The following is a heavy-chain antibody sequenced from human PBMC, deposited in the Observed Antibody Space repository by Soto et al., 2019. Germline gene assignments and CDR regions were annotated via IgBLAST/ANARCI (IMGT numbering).Heavy chain of an antibody. CDR3: ARTGVVAAMALGGISCFDY. CDR2: IYYSGTT. CDR1: GGSVSSGSYY. D-gene: IGHD2-21*02. V-gene: IGHV4-61*01. Sequence: SETLSLTCTVSGGSVSSGSYYWSWIRQPPGKGLEWIGDIYYSGTTNYNPSLKSRVTISVDTSKNQFSLKLSSVTAADTAVYYCARTGVVAAMALGGISCFDYWGQGTLVTVSS. J-gene: IGHJ4*01.